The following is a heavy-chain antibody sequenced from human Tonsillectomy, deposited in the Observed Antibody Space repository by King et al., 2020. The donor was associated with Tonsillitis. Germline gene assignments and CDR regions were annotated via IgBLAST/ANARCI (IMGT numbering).Heavy chain of an antibody. Sequence: QLVQSGAEVKKPGESLKISCKGSGYSFTNYWIGWVRQMPGKGLEWMGIIYAGDSDTRYSPSFQGQVTISADKSFNTAYLQWSSLKASDTAIYYCARLAFGQPGYFDYGGQGTLVTVSS. CDR3: ARLAFGQPGYFDY. CDR1: GYSFTNYW. J-gene: IGHJ4*02. D-gene: IGHD2-2*01. V-gene: IGHV5-51*01. CDR2: IYAGDSDT.